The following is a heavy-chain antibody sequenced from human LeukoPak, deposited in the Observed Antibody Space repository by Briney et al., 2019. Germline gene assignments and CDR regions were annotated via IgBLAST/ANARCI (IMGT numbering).Heavy chain of an antibody. CDR3: ARVGANDAFDI. J-gene: IGHJ3*02. CDR1: GGTFSSYA. D-gene: IGHD1-26*01. Sequence: GASVKVSCKASGGTFSSYAISWVRQAPGQGLEWMGRIIPILGIANYAQKFQGRVAITADKSTSTAYMELSSLRSEDMAVYYCARVGANDAFDIWGQGTMVTVSS. CDR2: IIPILGIA. V-gene: IGHV1-69*04.